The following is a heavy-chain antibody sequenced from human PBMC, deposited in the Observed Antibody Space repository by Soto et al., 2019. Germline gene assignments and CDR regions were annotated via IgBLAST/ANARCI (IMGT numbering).Heavy chain of an antibody. Sequence: GALRLSAVDSGLRLSNAWMSWVRQAPGKGLELVGRIKSKTDGVTGDYGGPVKGRFTISRDDPKNTRYLQMKSLKIEDTAVYYWTTVIPKVNWELGPWGQGTLVTVSS. D-gene: IGHD1-26*01. V-gene: IGHV3-15*05. CDR1: GLRLSNAW. CDR3: TTVIPKVNWELGP. CDR2: IKSKTDGVTG. J-gene: IGHJ5*02.